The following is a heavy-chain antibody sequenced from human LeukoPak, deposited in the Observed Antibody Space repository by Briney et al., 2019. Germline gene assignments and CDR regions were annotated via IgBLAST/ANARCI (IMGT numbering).Heavy chain of an antibody. J-gene: IGHJ4*02. CDR1: GGSISPLY. CDR3: ARDRYSSGHYYFDY. V-gene: IGHV4-59*11. Sequence: SETLSLTCTVSGGSISPLYWGWIRQPPGKGLEWIGNIYYSGSTYYNPSLKSRVTISVDTSKNQFSLNLSSVTAADTAVYYCARDRYSSGHYYFDYWGQGTLVTVSS. CDR2: IYYSGST. D-gene: IGHD6-19*01.